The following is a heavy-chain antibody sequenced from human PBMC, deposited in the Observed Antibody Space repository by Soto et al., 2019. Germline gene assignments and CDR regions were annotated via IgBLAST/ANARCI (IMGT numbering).Heavy chain of an antibody. CDR2: ILSGGST. CDR1: GFTFSSNV. V-gene: IGHV3-23*01. Sequence: EVQLLESGGGLVQPGGSLRLSCAASGFTFSSNVMSWVRQAPGKGLEWVSAILSGGSTYYAVSVKGRFTISRDNSKNTLYLQMNSRRAEDTAVYYCAKNRDHFDYWGQGALVTVCS. J-gene: IGHJ4*02. CDR3: AKNRDHFDY.